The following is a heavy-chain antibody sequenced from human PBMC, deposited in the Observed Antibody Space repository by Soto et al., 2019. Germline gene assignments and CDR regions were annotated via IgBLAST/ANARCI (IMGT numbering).Heavy chain of an antibody. Sequence: QVQLVQSGAEVKKPGSSVKVSCKASGGTFSSYAISWVRQAPGQGLEWMGGIIPIFGTANYAQKFQGRVTITVDESTSTAYMELSSLRSEDTDVYYCARVVTVVKSFHYWYFDLWGRGTLVTVSS. CDR2: IIPIFGTA. CDR3: ARVVTVVKSFHYWYFDL. D-gene: IGHD2-15*01. J-gene: IGHJ2*01. CDR1: GGTFSSYA. V-gene: IGHV1-69*12.